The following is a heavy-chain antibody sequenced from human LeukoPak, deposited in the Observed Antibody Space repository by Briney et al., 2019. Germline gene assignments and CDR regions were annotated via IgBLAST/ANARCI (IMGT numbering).Heavy chain of an antibody. CDR2: INTNNGNT. J-gene: IGHJ4*02. Sequence: ASVKVSCKASGYTFNNYGITWVXQAPGQGLEWMGWINTNNGNTDYAQNYQGRVTMTRDTSTSTAYMELRSLTSDDTAVYYCARKIVGVHSYDYWGQGALVIVSS. CDR1: GYTFNNYG. V-gene: IGHV1-18*01. D-gene: IGHD1-26*01. CDR3: ARKIVGVHSYDY.